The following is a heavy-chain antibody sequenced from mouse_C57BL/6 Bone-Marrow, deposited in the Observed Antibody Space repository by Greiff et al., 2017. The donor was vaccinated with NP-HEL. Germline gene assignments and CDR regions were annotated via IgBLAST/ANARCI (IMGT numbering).Heavy chain of an antibody. J-gene: IGHJ3*01. D-gene: IGHD2-12*01. CDR3: ARPAYYSDDVWFAY. CDR1: GYTFTSYD. Sequence: QVQLQQSGPELVKPGASVKLSCKASGYTFTSYDINWVKQRPGQGLEWIGWIYPRDGSTKYNEKFKGKATLTVDTSSSTAYMELHSLTAEDSAVYFCARPAYYSDDVWFAYWGQGTLVTVSA. V-gene: IGHV1-85*01. CDR2: IYPRDGST.